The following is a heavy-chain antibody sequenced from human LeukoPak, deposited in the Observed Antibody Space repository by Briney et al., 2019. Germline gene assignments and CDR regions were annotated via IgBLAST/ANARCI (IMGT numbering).Heavy chain of an antibody. J-gene: IGHJ4*02. D-gene: IGHD3-10*01. CDR2: TRFDESGK. V-gene: IGHV3-30*02. Sequence: GVSLRLSCAASGFRFSTFGFHWVRQAPGKGLEWGAFTRFDESGKFYVVSVKGRFTISKDNSKNTLFLQMDSLGVEDTAVYYCVKEGKFFLDSWGQGTLVTVSS. CDR1: GFRFSTFG. CDR3: VKEGKFFLDS.